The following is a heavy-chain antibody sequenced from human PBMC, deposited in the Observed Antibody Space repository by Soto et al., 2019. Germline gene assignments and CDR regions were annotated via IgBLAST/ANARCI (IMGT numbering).Heavy chain of an antibody. CDR1: GFTFSSYA. CDR2: ISGSGGST. D-gene: IGHD6-13*01. Sequence: PGGSLRLSCAASGFTFSSYAMSWVRQAPGKGLGWGSAISGSGGSTYYADSVKGRFTISRDNSKNTLYLQMNSLRAGDTAVYYCAKDHVTENSSSWYGIFWFDPWGQGTLVTVSS. V-gene: IGHV3-23*01. J-gene: IGHJ5*02. CDR3: AKDHVTENSSSWYGIFWFDP.